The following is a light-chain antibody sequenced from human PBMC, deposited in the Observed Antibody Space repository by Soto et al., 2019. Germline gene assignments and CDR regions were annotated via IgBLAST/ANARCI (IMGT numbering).Light chain of an antibody. CDR3: CSYAGSYSYV. CDR2: DVS. V-gene: IGLV2-11*01. J-gene: IGLJ1*01. CDR1: SSDVGGYNY. Sequence: QLVLTQPRSVSGSPGQSVTISCTGTSSDVGGYNYVSWYQQHPGKAPKLMIYDVSKRPSGVPDRFSGSKSGNTASLTISGLQAEDEADYYCCSYAGSYSYVFGTGPKLTVL.